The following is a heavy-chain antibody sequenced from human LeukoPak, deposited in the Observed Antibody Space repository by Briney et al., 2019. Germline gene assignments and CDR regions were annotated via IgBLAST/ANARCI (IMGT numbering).Heavy chain of an antibody. J-gene: IGHJ5*02. CDR2: VSPYNGDT. D-gene: IGHD3-9*01. Sequence: ASVKVSCKASGYIFTTYGISWVRQAPGQGLEWMGWVSPYNGDTNYAQKFQGRVTMSTDTSTSTAYMELRSLRFDDTAIYYCAKDWNILTGRNCFDPWGQGTLVTVSS. CDR3: AKDWNILTGRNCFDP. V-gene: IGHV1-18*01. CDR1: GYIFTTYG.